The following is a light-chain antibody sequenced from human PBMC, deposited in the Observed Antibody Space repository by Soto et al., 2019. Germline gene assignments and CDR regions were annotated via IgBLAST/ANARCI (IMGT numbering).Light chain of an antibody. CDR2: EVS. CDR1: SSDVGAYNY. V-gene: IGLV2-14*01. J-gene: IGLJ2*01. Sequence: QSALTQPASVSGSPGQPITISCTGTSSDVGAYNYVSWYQLHPGKAPKLMIYEVSNRPSGISDRFAGFKSANTAYLTISGVQPEDEADYHCSSYTTIKTVVFGGGTKLTVL. CDR3: SSYTTIKTVV.